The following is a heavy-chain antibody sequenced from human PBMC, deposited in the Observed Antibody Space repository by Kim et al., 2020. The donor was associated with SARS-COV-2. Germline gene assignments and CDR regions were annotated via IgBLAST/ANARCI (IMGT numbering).Heavy chain of an antibody. CDR2: GSGNT. V-gene: IGHV1-58*01. D-gene: IGHD3-10*01. J-gene: IGHJ4*02. CDR3: AAWLGVY. Sequence: GSGNTKYGQKFQERVTITREMSTSTAYMELSSLRSEDTAVYYCAAWLGVYWGQGTLVTVSS.